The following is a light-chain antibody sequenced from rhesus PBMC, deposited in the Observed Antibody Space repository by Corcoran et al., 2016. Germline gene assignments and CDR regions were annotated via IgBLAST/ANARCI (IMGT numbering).Light chain of an antibody. V-gene: IGKV1-19*01. Sequence: DIQMTQSPSSLSASVGDKVTITCHASQDIYSWLAWYQQKPGKAPKPLIYGRSSLHPGVPSRFSGSGSGTDYTHTIRSLQPEDFATYYCQKYDDFPFTFGPGTKLDIK. CDR2: GRS. J-gene: IGKJ3*01. CDR3: QKYDDFPFT. CDR1: QDIYSW.